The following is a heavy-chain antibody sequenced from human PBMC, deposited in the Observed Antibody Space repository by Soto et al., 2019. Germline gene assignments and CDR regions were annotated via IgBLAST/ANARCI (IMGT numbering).Heavy chain of an antibody. CDR2: ISGSGGST. V-gene: IGHV3-23*01. J-gene: IGHJ5*02. Sequence: EVQLLESGGGLVQPGGSLRLSCAASGFTFSHYALNWVRQAPGKGLEWVAGISGSGGSTYYGDSVKGRFTISRENSKNILYLQMDSLRVEDLAFYYCAKDMIAEGGVNWVDPWGQGPGVRVAS. CDR1: GFTFSHYA. CDR3: AKDMIAEGGVNWVDP. D-gene: IGHD3-22*01.